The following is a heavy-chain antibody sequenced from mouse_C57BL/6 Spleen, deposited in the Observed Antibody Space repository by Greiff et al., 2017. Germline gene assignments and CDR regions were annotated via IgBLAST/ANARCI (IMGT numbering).Heavy chain of an antibody. J-gene: IGHJ2*01. V-gene: IGHV1-82*01. D-gene: IGHD1-1*01. CDR3: VRDSTVVAGGY. CDR1: GYEFSSSW. Sequence: VQLQQSGPELVKPGASVKISCKASGYEFSSSWMNWVKQRPGQGLEWIGRIYPGDGDTNYNGKFKGKATLTADKSSSTAYMQLSSLTSEDSAVYFCVRDSTVVAGGYWGQGTTLTFSS. CDR2: IYPGDGDT.